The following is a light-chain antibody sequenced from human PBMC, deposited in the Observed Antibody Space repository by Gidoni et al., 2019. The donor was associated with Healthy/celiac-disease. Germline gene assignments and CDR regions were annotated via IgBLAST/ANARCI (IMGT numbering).Light chain of an antibody. CDR3: QQYYSTPT. V-gene: IGKV4-1*01. J-gene: IGKJ1*01. CDR1: QSVLYSSNNNNY. Sequence: DNVMTQSPDSLAVSLGERATINCKSSQSVLYSSNNNNYLAWYQQKPGQPPKLLIYWATTRESGVPDRFSGSGSGTDFTLTISRRQAEDVADYYCQQYYSTPTFGQGTKVEIK. CDR2: WAT.